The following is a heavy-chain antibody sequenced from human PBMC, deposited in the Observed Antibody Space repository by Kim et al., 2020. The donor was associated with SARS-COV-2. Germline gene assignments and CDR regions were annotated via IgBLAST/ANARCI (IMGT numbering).Heavy chain of an antibody. J-gene: IGHJ6*02. CDR2: IKSKTDGGTT. CDR1: GFTFSNAC. D-gene: IGHD3-22*01. Sequence: GGSLRLSCAASGFTFSNACMSWVRQAPGKGLEWVGCIKSKTDGGTTDYASPVKGRCTISRDVSKNTLYLQMNSLKTEDTAVYYCSTVFYFDSSGFALLPCYGMAIWVQGTTVTVSS. V-gene: IGHV3-15*01. CDR3: STVFYFDSSGFALLPCYGMAI.